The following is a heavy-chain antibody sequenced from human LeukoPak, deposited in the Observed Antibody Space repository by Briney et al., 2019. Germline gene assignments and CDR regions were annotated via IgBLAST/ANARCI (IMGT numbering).Heavy chain of an antibody. CDR3: ARSPSHYYYYYMDV. CDR2: LSGSGITT. J-gene: IGHJ6*03. CDR1: GFTFSNSA. V-gene: IGHV3-23*01. Sequence: GGSLRLSCAASGFTFSNSAMSWVRQAPGKGLEWVSTLSGSGITTYYADSVKGRFTISRDNSKNTLYLQMNSLRAEDTAVYYCARSPSHYYYYYMDVWGKGTTVTVSS.